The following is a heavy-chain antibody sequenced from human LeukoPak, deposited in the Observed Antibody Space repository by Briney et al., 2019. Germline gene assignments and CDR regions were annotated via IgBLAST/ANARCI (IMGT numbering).Heavy chain of an antibody. V-gene: IGHV4-61*02. J-gene: IGHJ6*03. Sequence: SQTLSLTCTVSGGSFNSGSYYWSWIRQPAGKGLEWVERIYTSGSTNYNPSLKSRVTISVDTSKNQFSLQLTSVTAADTAVYYCARHFWSSGYFSMDVWGKGTTVTVSS. D-gene: IGHD3-3*02. CDR3: ARHFWSSGYFSMDV. CDR2: IYTSGST. CDR1: GGSFNSGSYY.